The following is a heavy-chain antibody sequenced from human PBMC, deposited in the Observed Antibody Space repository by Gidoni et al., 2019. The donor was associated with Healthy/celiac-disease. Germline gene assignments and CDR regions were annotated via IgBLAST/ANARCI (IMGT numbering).Heavy chain of an antibody. CDR2: ITPIFGTA. J-gene: IGHJ4*02. CDR3: ASSLGVVVAATPGD. Sequence: QAQLVQSGAAVKKPGSSVKVSCKASGVTFRSYAISWVRQAPGHGLECMGGITPIFGTANYAQKFQGRVTITADKSTSTAYMELSSLRSEDTAVYYCASSLGVVVAATPGDWGQGTLVTVSS. D-gene: IGHD2-15*01. CDR1: GVTFRSYA. V-gene: IGHV1-69*06.